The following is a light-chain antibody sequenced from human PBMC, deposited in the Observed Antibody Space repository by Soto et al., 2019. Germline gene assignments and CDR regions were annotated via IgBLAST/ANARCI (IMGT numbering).Light chain of an antibody. V-gene: IGLV2-14*01. CDR2: EVS. Sequence: QSVLTQPASVSGSPGQSITISCTGTSSDVGGYNYVSWYQQHPGKAPKLMIYEVSNRPSGVSNRFSGSKSGNTASLTISGLQAEDEADYYCSSSTSSSKGYVFGTGTKVTVL. CDR1: SSDVGGYNY. CDR3: SSSTSSSKGYV. J-gene: IGLJ1*01.